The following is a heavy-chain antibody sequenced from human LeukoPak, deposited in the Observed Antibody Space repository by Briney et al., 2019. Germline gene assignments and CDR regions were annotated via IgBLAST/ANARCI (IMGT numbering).Heavy chain of an antibody. V-gene: IGHV4-34*01. J-gene: IGHJ2*01. D-gene: IGHD2-15*01. CDR1: GVSITSNC. Sequence: SETLSLTCTVSGVSITSNCWSWIRQPPGKGLEWIGEINHSGSTNYNPSLKSRVTISVDTSKNQFSLKLSSVTAADTAVYYCARGGRSLVAAQFDLWGRGTLVTVSS. CDR2: INHSGST. CDR3: ARGGRSLVAAQFDL.